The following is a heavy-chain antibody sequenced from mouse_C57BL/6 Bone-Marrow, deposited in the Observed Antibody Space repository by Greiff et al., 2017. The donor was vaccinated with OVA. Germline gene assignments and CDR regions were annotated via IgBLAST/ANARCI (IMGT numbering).Heavy chain of an antibody. CDR2: ISNGGGST. CDR3: ARPLYYDYEPPWFAY. Sequence: EVKLVESGGGLVQPGGSLKLSCAASGFTFSDYYMYWVRQTPEKRLEWVAYISNGGGSTYYPDTVKGRFTISRDNAKNTLYLQMSRLKSEDTAMYYCARPLYYDYEPPWFAYWGQGTLVTVSA. J-gene: IGHJ3*01. D-gene: IGHD2-4*01. CDR1: GFTFSDYY. V-gene: IGHV5-12*01.